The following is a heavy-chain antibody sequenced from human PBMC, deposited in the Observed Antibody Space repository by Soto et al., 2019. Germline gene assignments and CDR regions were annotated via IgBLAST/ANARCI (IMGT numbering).Heavy chain of an antibody. CDR1: GGSISSGGYY. D-gene: IGHD6-13*01. CDR3: AREGSSSRKLESHWFDP. CDR2: IYYSGST. Sequence: SETLSLTCTVSGGSISSGGYYWSWVRQHPGKGLEWIGYIYYSGSTYYNPSLKSRVTISVDTSKNQFSLKLSSVTAADTAVYYCAREGSSSRKLESHWFDPWGQGTLVTVSS. J-gene: IGHJ5*02. V-gene: IGHV4-31*03.